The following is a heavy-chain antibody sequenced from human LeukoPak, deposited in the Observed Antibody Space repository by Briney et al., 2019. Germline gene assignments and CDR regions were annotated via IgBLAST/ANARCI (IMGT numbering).Heavy chain of an antibody. J-gene: IGHJ4*02. V-gene: IGHV3-64*01. CDR3: VRAEYSYDSGGYYYIF. CDR2: ISGDGGST. Sequence: GGSLRLSCAASGFMFRSYSVHWVRQAPGKGLEYVSAISGDGGSTFYASSVKGRFTISRDNSKNTVFLQMGSLRPEDTAVYYCVRAEYSYDSGGYYYIFWGPGTLVTVSS. CDR1: GFMFRSYS. D-gene: IGHD3-22*01.